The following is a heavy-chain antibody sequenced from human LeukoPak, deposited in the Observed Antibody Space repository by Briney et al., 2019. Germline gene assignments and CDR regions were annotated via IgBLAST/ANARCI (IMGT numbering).Heavy chain of an antibody. Sequence: GESLKISCKTSGYSFTSYWITWVRQMPGKSLEWVGRVDASDSYTNYSPSFQGHVTISTDRSISTSYLQWSGLRASDTAIYYCARLLSAAVAGDFWGQGTLVTVSS. V-gene: IGHV5-10-1*01. CDR2: VDASDSYT. CDR1: GYSFTSYW. CDR3: ARLLSAAVAGDF. D-gene: IGHD6-19*01. J-gene: IGHJ4*02.